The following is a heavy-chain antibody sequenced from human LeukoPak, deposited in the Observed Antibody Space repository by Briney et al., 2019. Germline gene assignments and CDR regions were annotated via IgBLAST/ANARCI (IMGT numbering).Heavy chain of an antibody. CDR2: IYSGVGT. V-gene: IGHV3-66*02. CDR1: GFTIGGNY. Sequence: GGSLRLSCAASGFTIGGNYMSWVRQPPGKGLEWVSFIYSGVGTYYSDSVKGRFTISRDNSKNTLYLEMKNLKTEDTAVYYCAREPPSPLAFDTWGQGTMVTVSS. J-gene: IGHJ3*02. CDR3: AREPPSPLAFDT.